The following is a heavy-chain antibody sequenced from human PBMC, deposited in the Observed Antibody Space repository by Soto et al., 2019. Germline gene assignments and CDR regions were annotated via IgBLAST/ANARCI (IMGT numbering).Heavy chain of an antibody. Sequence: ASVKVSCKASGYTFTSYAISWVRQAPGQGLEWMGGIIPIFGTANYAQKFQGRVTITADESTSTAYMELSSLRSEDTAVYYCARAGPGYDSSGYPRAPDYWGQGTLVTVSS. D-gene: IGHD3-22*01. CDR2: IIPIFGTA. J-gene: IGHJ4*02. CDR3: ARAGPGYDSSGYPRAPDY. CDR1: GYTFTSYA. V-gene: IGHV1-69*13.